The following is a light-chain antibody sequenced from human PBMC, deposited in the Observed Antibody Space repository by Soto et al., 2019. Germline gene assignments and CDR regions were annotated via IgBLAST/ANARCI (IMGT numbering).Light chain of an antibody. Sequence: DIQMTQSPSSLSASVGERVTITCRASQSIAAYLNWYQQKPGKAPKLLIYAASSLQSAVPSRFSGSGSGTDFTLTISSLQAEDFATYYCQQSYSSPYTFGQGTKLEIK. CDR2: AAS. CDR3: QQSYSSPYT. V-gene: IGKV1-39*01. J-gene: IGKJ2*01. CDR1: QSIAAY.